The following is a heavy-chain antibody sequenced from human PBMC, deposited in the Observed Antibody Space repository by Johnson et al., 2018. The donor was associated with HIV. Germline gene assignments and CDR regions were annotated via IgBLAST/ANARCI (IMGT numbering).Heavy chain of an antibody. CDR3: AKDGRVGATLMSTGDDAFDI. CDR2: ISGSGGST. D-gene: IGHD1-26*01. CDR1: GFTFSSYA. V-gene: IGHV3-23*04. J-gene: IGHJ3*02. Sequence: MLLVESGGGVVQPGRSLRLSCAASGFTFSSYAMHWVRQAPGKGLEWVSAISGSGGSTYYADSVKGRFTISRDNSKNTLYMQMNSLRAEDTAVYYCAKDGRVGATLMSTGDDAFDIWGQGTMVTVSS.